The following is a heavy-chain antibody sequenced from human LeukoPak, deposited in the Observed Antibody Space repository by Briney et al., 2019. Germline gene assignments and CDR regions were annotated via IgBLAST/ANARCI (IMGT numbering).Heavy chain of an antibody. D-gene: IGHD6-13*01. J-gene: IGHJ4*02. CDR1: GGSISSYY. CDR3: ARDGEAAFDY. Sequence: SETLSLTCTVSGGSISSYYWSWIRQPPGKGLEWIGYIYYSGSTNYNPSLKSRVTISVDTSKNQFSLKLSSVTAADTAVYYCARDGEAAFDYWGQGTLVTVSS. CDR2: IYYSGST. V-gene: IGHV4-59*01.